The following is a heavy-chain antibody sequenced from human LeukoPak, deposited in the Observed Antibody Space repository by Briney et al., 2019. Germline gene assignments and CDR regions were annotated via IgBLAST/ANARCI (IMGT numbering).Heavy chain of an antibody. D-gene: IGHD2-2*01. J-gene: IGHJ6*03. Sequence: SETLSLTCTVSDGSISSSSYYWGWIRQPPGKGLEWIGSIYYSGSTYYNPSLKSRVTISVDTSKNQFSLKLSSVTAAGTAVYYCARASREVPAALYYYYYMDVWGKGTTVTVSS. CDR1: DGSISSSSYY. CDR2: IYYSGST. CDR3: ARASREVPAALYYYYYMDV. V-gene: IGHV4-39*07.